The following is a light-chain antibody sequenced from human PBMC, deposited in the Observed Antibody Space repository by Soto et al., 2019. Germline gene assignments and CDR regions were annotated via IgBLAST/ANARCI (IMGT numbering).Light chain of an antibody. CDR3: SSYTSSSTLRV. V-gene: IGLV2-14*01. Sequence: QSALAQPASVSGSPGQSITISCTGTSSDVGGYNYVSWYQQHPGKAPKLMIYDVSNRPSGVSNRFSGSKSGNTASLTISGLQAEDEADYYCSSYTSSSTLRVFGTGTKVTV. CDR1: SSDVGGYNY. CDR2: DVS. J-gene: IGLJ1*01.